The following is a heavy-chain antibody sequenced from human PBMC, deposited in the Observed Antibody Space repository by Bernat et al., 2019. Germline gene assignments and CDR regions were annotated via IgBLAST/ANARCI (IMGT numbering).Heavy chain of an antibody. CDR1: GGSISSSSYY. D-gene: IGHD1-7*01. J-gene: IGHJ4*02. Sequence: QLQLQESGPGLVKPSETLSLTCTVSGGSISSSSYYWSWILQPAGKGLEWIGRIYTSGSTNYNPSLKSRVTMSVDTSKNQFSLKLSSVTAADTAVYYCARDVTWNYVSLFDYWGQGTLVTVSS. CDR3: ARDVTWNYVSLFDY. V-gene: IGHV4-61*02. CDR2: IYTSGST.